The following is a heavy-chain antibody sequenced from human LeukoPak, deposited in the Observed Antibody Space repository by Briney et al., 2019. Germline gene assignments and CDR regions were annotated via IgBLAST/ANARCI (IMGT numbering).Heavy chain of an antibody. CDR2: IYTSGST. CDR1: GGSISSYY. D-gene: IGHD6-19*01. V-gene: IGHV4-4*07. J-gene: IGHJ4*02. Sequence: SETLSLTCTVSGGSISSYYWSWIRQPAGKGLEWIGRIYTSGSTNYNPSLKSRVTMSVDASKNQFSLKLSSVTAADTAVYYCAGETVQWLGLVVWGQGTLVTVSS. CDR3: AGETVQWLGLVV.